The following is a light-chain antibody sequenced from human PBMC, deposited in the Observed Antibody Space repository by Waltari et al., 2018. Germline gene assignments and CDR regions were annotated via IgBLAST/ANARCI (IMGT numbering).Light chain of an antibody. V-gene: IGLV2-11*01. J-gene: IGLJ3*02. CDR3: CSYAGSYTLV. Sequence: QSALTQPRSVSRSPGQSVTISSPGPRSAVGGYNHAPWYQQHPGKAPKLMIYDVSKRPSGVPDRFSGSKSGNTASLTISGLQAEDEADYYCCSYAGSYTLVFGGGTKLTVL. CDR2: DVS. CDR1: RSAVGGYNH.